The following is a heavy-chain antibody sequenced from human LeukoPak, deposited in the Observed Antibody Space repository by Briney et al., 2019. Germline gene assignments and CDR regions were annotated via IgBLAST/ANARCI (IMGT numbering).Heavy chain of an antibody. J-gene: IGHJ4*02. CDR3: AKGSKYYDFWSGYITSS. V-gene: IGHV3-23*01. D-gene: IGHD3-3*01. CDR2: IGGSGGST. CDR1: GFTFSSYA. Sequence: PGGSLRLSCAASGFTFSSYAMSWVRQAPGKGLEWVSAIGGSGGSTYYADSVKGRFTISRDNSKNTLYLQMNSLRAEDTAVYYCAKGSKYYDFWSGYITSSRGQGTLVTVSS.